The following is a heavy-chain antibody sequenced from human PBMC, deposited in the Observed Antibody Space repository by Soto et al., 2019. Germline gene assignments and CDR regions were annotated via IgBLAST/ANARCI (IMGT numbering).Heavy chain of an antibody. V-gene: IGHV4-34*02. J-gene: IGHJ6*03. CDR2: INPSGST. CDR3: AGVFGYYYYYMDV. D-gene: IGHD3-3*01. CDR1: GGSFSGFY. Sequence: QVQLEQWGAGLLKSSGTLSLRCVLSGGSFSGFYWSWIRQPPGQGLEWIGDINPSGSTNYNPSLESRVTIAIDTSNNRFSLNVSSVTAADTAVYYCAGVFGYYYYYMDVWGKGTTVSVFS.